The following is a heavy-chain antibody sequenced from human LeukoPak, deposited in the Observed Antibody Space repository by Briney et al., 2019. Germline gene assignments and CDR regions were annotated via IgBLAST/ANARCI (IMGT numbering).Heavy chain of an antibody. CDR1: GGTFSSYA. Sequence: ASVKVSCKASGGTFSSYAISWVRQAPGQGLEWMGIINPSDGSTTYAQKFQGTVTMTRDTSTSTVYMELSSLRSEDTAVYYCARSWSDPDVFDIWGQGTMVTVSS. CDR3: ARSWSDPDVFDI. CDR2: INPSDGST. V-gene: IGHV1-46*01. D-gene: IGHD2-8*01. J-gene: IGHJ3*02.